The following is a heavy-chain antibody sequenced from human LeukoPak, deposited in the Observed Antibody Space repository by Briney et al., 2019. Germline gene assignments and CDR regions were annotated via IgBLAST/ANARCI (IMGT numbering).Heavy chain of an antibody. CDR3: TRGGDDEGPNYFDY. J-gene: IGHJ4*02. Sequence: GASVKVSCKASGYTFTSYGISWVRQAPGQGLEWIGWISAYNGNTNYAQKLQGRVTMTRDTSISTAHMELDGLRYDDTAVYYCTRGGDDEGPNYFDYWGQGTLVTVSS. V-gene: IGHV1-18*01. CDR2: ISAYNGNT. D-gene: IGHD3-10*01. CDR1: GYTFTSYG.